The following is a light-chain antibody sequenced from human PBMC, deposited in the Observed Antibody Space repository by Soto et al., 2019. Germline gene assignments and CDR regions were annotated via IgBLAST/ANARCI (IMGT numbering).Light chain of an antibody. CDR1: QSITNR. CDR3: QHYGGLWT. V-gene: IGKV1-5*01. J-gene: IGKJ1*01. Sequence: DIQMTQSPSTLSASVGDRVTITCRASQSITNRLVWYQQKPGKAPKVLIYDASSLETGVPSRFSGSGSGTEFFLSISSLQPDDFATYWCQHYGGLWTFGQGTKVEIK. CDR2: DAS.